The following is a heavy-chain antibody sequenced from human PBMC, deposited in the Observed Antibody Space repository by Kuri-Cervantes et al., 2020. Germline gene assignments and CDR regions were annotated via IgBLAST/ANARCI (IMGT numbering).Heavy chain of an antibody. V-gene: IGHV3-21*01. Sequence: GGSLRLSCAASGFTFSSYAMSWVRQAPGKGLEWVSSIRSSSSYIYYADSVKGRFTISRDNAKNSLYLQMNSLRADDTAVYYCTKDYYDTSGAYWGQGTLVTVSS. CDR3: TKDYYDTSGAY. D-gene: IGHD3-22*01. CDR2: IRSSSSYI. J-gene: IGHJ4*02. CDR1: GFTFSSYA.